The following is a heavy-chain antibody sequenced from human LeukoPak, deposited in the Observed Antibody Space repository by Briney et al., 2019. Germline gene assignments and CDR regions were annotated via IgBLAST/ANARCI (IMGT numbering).Heavy chain of an antibody. CDR2: INPNSGGT. V-gene: IGHV1-2*02. Sequence: GASVKVSCKASGYTFTGYYMHWVRQAPGQGLEWMGWINPNSGGTNYAQTFQGRVTMTRDTSISTAYMELSRLRSDDTAVYYCARAMVEYYYGMDVWGQGTTVTVSS. CDR1: GYTFTGYY. D-gene: IGHD3-10*01. CDR3: ARAMVEYYYGMDV. J-gene: IGHJ6*02.